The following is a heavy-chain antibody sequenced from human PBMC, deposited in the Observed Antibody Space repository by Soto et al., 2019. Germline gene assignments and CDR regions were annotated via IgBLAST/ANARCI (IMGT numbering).Heavy chain of an antibody. CDR3: ARDEEQLVVVGTYNWFDP. V-gene: IGHV1-69*01. Sequence: QVQLVQSGAEVKKPGSSVKVSCKASGGTFSSYAISWVRQAPGQGLEWMGGIIPIFGTANYAQKFQGRVTITADESTSTAYMELSSLRSEDTAVYYCARDEEQLVVVGTYNWFDPWGQGTLVTVSS. CDR2: IIPIFGTA. CDR1: GGTFSSYA. D-gene: IGHD6-6*01. J-gene: IGHJ5*02.